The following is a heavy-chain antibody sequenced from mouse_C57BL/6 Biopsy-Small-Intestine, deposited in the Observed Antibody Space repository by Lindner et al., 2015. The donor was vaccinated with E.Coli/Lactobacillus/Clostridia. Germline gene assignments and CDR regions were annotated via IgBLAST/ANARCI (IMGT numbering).Heavy chain of an antibody. V-gene: IGHV1-85*01. J-gene: IGHJ1*03. Sequence: VQLQESGPELVKPGASVMLSCKASGYTFTNYDINWVKQRPGQGLEWIGWIYPRDGSTKFNEMFKGKATLTVGTSSSTAYMELHSLTSEDSAVYFCARDYGSNYGWNLGVWGTGTTVTVSS. CDR2: IYPRDGST. CDR1: GYTFTNYD. CDR3: ARDYGSNYGWNLGV. D-gene: IGHD1-1*01.